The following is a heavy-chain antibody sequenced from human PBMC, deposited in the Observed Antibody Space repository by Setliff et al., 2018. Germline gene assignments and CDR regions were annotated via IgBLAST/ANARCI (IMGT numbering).Heavy chain of an antibody. CDR1: GFTFSTAW. D-gene: IGHD3-16*01. Sequence: GASLKISCAASGFTFSTAWMNWVRQAPGKGLEWVGRIKGKNDGLATDYAAPVKGRFTISRDDSKNTLYLQLNSLKTGDTAVYYCTTDPSPTFGGVIGAAFDFWGQGTMVTVSS. V-gene: IGHV3-15*07. CDR3: TTDPSPTFGGVIGAAFDF. CDR2: IKGKNDGLAT. J-gene: IGHJ3*01.